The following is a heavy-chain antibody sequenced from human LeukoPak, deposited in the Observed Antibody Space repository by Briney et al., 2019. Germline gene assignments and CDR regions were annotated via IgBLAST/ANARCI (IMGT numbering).Heavy chain of an antibody. Sequence: GGSLRLSCAASGFTVSSNYMSWVRQAPGKGLEWVSVIYSGGSTYYADSVKGRFTISRDNSKNTLYLQMNSLRAEDTAVYYCARASEQWLEPRPFDYWGQGTLVTVSS. V-gene: IGHV3-53*01. D-gene: IGHD6-19*01. CDR3: ARASEQWLEPRPFDY. J-gene: IGHJ4*02. CDR2: IYSGGST. CDR1: GFTVSSNY.